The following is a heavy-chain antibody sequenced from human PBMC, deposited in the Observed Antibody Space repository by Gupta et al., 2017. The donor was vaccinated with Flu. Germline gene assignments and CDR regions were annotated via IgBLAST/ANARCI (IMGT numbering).Heavy chain of an antibody. CDR3: AKGSHDSKYRCFES. J-gene: IGHJ5*01. V-gene: IGHV3-7*01. Sequence: PEKGLEWVANIKQNGSDQDYVDSVKGRFTVSRDSAKNSLYLKMNGLRVEDTAVYYCAKGSHDSKYRCFESWGQGTLVTVSS. D-gene: IGHD4-4*01. CDR2: IKQNGSDQ.